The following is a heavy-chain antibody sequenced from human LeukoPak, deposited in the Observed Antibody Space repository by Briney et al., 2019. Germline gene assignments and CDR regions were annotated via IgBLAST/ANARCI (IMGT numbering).Heavy chain of an antibody. V-gene: IGHV3-30*03. CDR1: GFTFSNYG. CDR2: ISYDGTKE. CDR3: AAFDYGDYGRDY. Sequence: GGSLRLSCEASGFTFSNYGMHWVRQAPGKGLEGVAVISYDGTKEYHADSVKRRFTISRDNSKGTLYLQMNSLRDVDTAVYYCAAFDYGDYGRDYWGQGTLVTVSS. J-gene: IGHJ4*02. D-gene: IGHD4-17*01.